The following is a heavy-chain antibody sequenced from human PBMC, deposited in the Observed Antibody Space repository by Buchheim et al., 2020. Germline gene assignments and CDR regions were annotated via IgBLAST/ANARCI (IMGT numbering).Heavy chain of an antibody. CDR3: ARVASGFLEWLITNYYYYGMDV. CDR2: ISYDGSNK. V-gene: IGHV3-30-3*01. CDR1: GFTFSSYA. D-gene: IGHD3-3*01. Sequence: QVQLVESGGGVVQPGRSLRLSCAASGFTFSSYAMHWVRQAPGKGLEWVAVISYDGSNKYYADSVKGRFTISRDNSKNTLYLQMNSLRAEDTAVYYCARVASGFLEWLITNYYYYGMDVWGQGTT. J-gene: IGHJ6*02.